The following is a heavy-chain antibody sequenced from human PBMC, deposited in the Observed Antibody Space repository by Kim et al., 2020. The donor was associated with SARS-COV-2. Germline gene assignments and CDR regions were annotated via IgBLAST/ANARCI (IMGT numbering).Heavy chain of an antibody. D-gene: IGHD3-16*01. Sequence: GGSLRLSCEGSGLIVSSNYMSWVRQAPGKGLEWVAGIYNDAGGSTYYADSVEGRFTISRDNSKNTLYLQMNHLRAEDTTVYYCARDRFNSGGVWGQGTLVTVSS. J-gene: IGHJ4*02. CDR3: ARDRFNSGGV. CDR1: GLIVSSNY. V-gene: IGHV3-53*01. CDR2: IYNDAGGST.